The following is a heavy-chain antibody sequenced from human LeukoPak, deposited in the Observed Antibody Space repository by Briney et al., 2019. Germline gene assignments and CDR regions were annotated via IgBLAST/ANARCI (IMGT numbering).Heavy chain of an antibody. D-gene: IGHD6-6*01. CDR1: GFTFSSYW. CDR3: ARDSEYSSSLPLDY. CDR2: IKQDGSEE. V-gene: IGHV3-7*01. Sequence: GGSLRLSCAASGFTFSSYWMSWVRQAPGKGLEWVANIKQDGSEEYYVDSVKGRFTISRDNAKNSLYLQMNSLRAEDTAVYYCARDSEYSSSLPLDYWGQGTLVTVSS. J-gene: IGHJ4*02.